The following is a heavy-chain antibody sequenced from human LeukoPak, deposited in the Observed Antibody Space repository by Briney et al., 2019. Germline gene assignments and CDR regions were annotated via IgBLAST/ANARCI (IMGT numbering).Heavy chain of an antibody. CDR1: GDSFKNYY. CDR2: ISATENS. CDR3: ARVGGYRGSRYFDH. V-gene: IGHV4-4*07. D-gene: IGHD3-22*01. Sequence: PSETLSLTCTVSGDSFKNYYWSWIRLTAGKGLEWIGRISATENSNYNPSFKSRVTMSVDTSKNQFSLKMTSMTAADTAVYYCARVGGYRGSRYFDHWGQGTLVTVSS. J-gene: IGHJ4*02.